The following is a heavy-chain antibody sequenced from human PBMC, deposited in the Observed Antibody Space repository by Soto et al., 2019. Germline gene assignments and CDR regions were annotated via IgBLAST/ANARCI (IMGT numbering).Heavy chain of an antibody. V-gene: IGHV1-69*02. CDR3: ARVAPYYYDSSGYQKGNSFDY. J-gene: IGHJ4*01. CDR2: IIPILGIA. D-gene: IGHD3-22*01. Sequence: SLKVSCKASGDTFSSYTISWVRHAPGQGLEWMGRIIPILGIANYAQKFQGRVTITADKSTSTAYMELSSLRSEDTAVYYCARVAPYYYDSSGYQKGNSFDYWG. CDR1: GDTFSSYT.